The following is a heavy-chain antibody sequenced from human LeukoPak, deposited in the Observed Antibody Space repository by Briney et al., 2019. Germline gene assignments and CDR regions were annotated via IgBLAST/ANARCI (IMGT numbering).Heavy chain of an antibody. CDR3: AKDFSVYYYDSRVLDY. J-gene: IGHJ4*02. CDR2: TRYDGSNK. CDR1: GFTFSSYG. Sequence: GGSLRLSCAASGFTFSSYGIHWVRQAPGKGLEWVAFTRYDGSNKYYADSVKGRFTISRDNSKNTLYLQMDRLRAEDTAVYYCAKDFSVYYYDSRVLDYWGQGTLVTVSS. D-gene: IGHD3-22*01. V-gene: IGHV3-30*02.